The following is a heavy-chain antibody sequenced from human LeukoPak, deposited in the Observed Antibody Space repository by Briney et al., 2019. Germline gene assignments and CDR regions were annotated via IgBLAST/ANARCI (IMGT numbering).Heavy chain of an antibody. CDR3: AKDSRGFDY. J-gene: IGHJ4*02. Sequence: GGSLRLSCAASGFTFSSYAMSWVRHTPGKGLEWVSSISDSGSSTYYADSVKGRFTISRDHSMNTLFLQMNSLRADDAALYYCAKDSRGFDYWGQGTLVTVSS. CDR2: ISDSGSST. CDR1: GFTFSSYA. D-gene: IGHD6-25*01. V-gene: IGHV3-23*01.